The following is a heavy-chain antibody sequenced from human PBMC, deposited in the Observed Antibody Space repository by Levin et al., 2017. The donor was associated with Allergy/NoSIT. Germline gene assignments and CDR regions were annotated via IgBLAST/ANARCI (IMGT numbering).Heavy chain of an antibody. CDR1: GYTFTGYY. D-gene: IGHD2-2*02. Sequence: ASVKVSCTASGYTFTGYYMHWVRQAPGQGLEWMGWINPNSGGTNYAQKFQGRVTMTRDTSISTAYMELSRLRSDDTAVYYCARDIRYCSSTSCYTLYYYGMDVWGQGTTVTVSS. CDR3: ARDIRYCSSTSCYTLYYYGMDV. J-gene: IGHJ6*02. CDR2: INPNSGGT. V-gene: IGHV1-2*02.